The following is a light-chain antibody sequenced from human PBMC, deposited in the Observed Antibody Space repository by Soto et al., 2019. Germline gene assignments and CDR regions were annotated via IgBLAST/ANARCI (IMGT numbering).Light chain of an antibody. V-gene: IGLV2-14*01. CDR2: EVS. Sequence: QSALTQPASVSGSPGQSITISCTGTSSDVGGYNSVSWYQQHPGKAPKLVIYEVSNRPSGVSNRFSGSKSGNTASLTISGLQAEDEAYYYCSSYTSSSTAIFGGGTKVTVL. CDR1: SSDVGGYNS. CDR3: SSYTSSSTAI. J-gene: IGLJ2*01.